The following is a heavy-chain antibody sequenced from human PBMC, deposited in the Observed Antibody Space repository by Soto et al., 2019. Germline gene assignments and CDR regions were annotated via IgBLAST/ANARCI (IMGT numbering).Heavy chain of an antibody. Sequence: QVQLVQSGAEVKKPGASVKVSCKASGYTFTSYYMHWVRQAPGQGLEWMGIINPSGGSTSYAQKFQGRVTMTRDTSTSTVYMELSSLRSEDTAVYYCARFEIAVAGTGWFDPWGQGTLVTVSS. J-gene: IGHJ5*02. V-gene: IGHV1-46*01. CDR1: GYTFTSYY. CDR3: ARFEIAVAGTGWFDP. CDR2: INPSGGST. D-gene: IGHD6-19*01.